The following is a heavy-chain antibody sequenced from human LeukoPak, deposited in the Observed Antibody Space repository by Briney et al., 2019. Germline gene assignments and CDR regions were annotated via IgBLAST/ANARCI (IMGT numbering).Heavy chain of an antibody. CDR3: AREALEWSPPDI. CDR2: ISSSSIYI. V-gene: IGHV3-21*01. D-gene: IGHD3-3*01. CDR1: GFTFSSYE. Sequence: GGSLRLSCAASGFTFSSYEMNWVRQAPGKGLEWVSSISSSSIYIYYADSVKGRFTISRDNSKNTLYLQMNNMRTEDTAVYYCAREALEWSPPDIWGQGTTVTVSS. J-gene: IGHJ3*02.